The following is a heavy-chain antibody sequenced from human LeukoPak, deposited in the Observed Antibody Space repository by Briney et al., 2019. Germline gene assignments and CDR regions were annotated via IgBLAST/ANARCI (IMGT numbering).Heavy chain of an antibody. V-gene: IGHV4-59*01. D-gene: IGHD4-23*01. CDR3: ARELYYGGNPFDY. Sequence: PSETLSLTCTVSGGSISSYYWSWIRQPPGKGLEWIGYIYYSGGTNYNPSLKSRVTISVDTSKNQFSLKLSSVTAADTAVYYCARELYYGGNPFDYWGQGTLVTVSS. CDR1: GGSISSYY. J-gene: IGHJ4*02. CDR2: IYYSGGT.